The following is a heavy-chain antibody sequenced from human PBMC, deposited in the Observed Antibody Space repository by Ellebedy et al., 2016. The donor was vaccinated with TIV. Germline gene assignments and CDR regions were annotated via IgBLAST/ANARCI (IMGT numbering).Heavy chain of an antibody. CDR1: GYTFTTYY. CDR2: LNPNSGGT. D-gene: IGHD4-23*01. Sequence: ASVKVSCKASGYTFTTYYMHWARQAPGQGLEWVGTLNPNSGGTSYAQKFQGRVTLTRDTSTTTAYMEMSSLRSDDTAVYYCARGPYGGISVWYFDLWGRGTLVTVSS. J-gene: IGHJ2*01. V-gene: IGHV1-46*01. CDR3: ARGPYGGISVWYFDL.